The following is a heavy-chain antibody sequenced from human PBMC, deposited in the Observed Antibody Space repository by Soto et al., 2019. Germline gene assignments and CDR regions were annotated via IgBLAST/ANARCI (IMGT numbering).Heavy chain of an antibody. CDR2: ISFDGSTK. CDR1: RFTFSNYA. Sequence: QVQLVEFGGGVVQPGRSLRLSCAASRFTFSNYAMHWVRQAPGKGLQWVALISFDGSTKYYADSVKGRFTICRANSKNTLYLQMKSMRAKDTAEYYCVRSQGHCSTTKCYGRDFAMDVWGQRNTVNVS. D-gene: IGHD2-2*01. J-gene: IGHJ6*02. CDR3: VRSQGHCSTTKCYGRDFAMDV. V-gene: IGHV3-30-3*01.